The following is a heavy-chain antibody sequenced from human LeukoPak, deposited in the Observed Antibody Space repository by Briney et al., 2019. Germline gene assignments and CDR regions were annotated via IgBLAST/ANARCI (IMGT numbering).Heavy chain of an antibody. J-gene: IGHJ3*01. D-gene: IGHD5-18*01. V-gene: IGHV3-72*01. CDR2: SRNKANSYTT. Sequence: GGSLRLSCAASGFTFSDHYMDWVRQAPDKGLEWVGRSRNKANSYTTQYAVSVNGRFTVSRDESKNLLFLQMDSLKIEDTALYYCVRGYHSFDVWGQGTMVTVSS. CDR1: GFTFSDHY. CDR3: VRGYHSFDV.